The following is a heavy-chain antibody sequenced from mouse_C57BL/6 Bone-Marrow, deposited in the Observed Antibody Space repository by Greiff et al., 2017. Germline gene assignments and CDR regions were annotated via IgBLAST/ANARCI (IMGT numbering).Heavy chain of an antibody. CDR3: ASPLGLYAMDY. J-gene: IGHJ4*01. D-gene: IGHD6-1*01. V-gene: IGHV1-42*01. Sequence: EVNLVESGPELVKPGASVKISCKASGYSFTGYYMNWVKQSPEKSLEWIGEINPSTGGTTYNQKFKAKATLTVDKSSSTAYMQLKSLTSEDSAVYYCASPLGLYAMDYWGQGTSVTVSS. CDR1: GYSFTGYY. CDR2: INPSTGGT.